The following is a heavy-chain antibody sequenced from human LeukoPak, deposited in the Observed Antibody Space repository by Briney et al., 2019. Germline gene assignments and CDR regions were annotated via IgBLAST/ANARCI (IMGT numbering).Heavy chain of an antibody. CDR3: ARLGDLGYSSGWYHPKNNWFDP. CDR1: GYTFTGYY. Sequence: KPGASVKVSCKASGYTFTGYYMHWVRQAPGQGLEWMGWINPNSGGTNYAQKFQGRVTMTRDTSISTAYMELSRLRSDDTAVYYCARLGDLGYSSGWYHPKNNWFDPWGQGTLVTVSS. J-gene: IGHJ5*02. V-gene: IGHV1-2*02. D-gene: IGHD6-19*01. CDR2: INPNSGGT.